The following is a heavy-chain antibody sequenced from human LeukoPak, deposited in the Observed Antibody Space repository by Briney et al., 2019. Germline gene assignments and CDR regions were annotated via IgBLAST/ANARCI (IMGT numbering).Heavy chain of an antibody. CDR1: GYTFTSYD. D-gene: IGHD3-10*01. J-gene: IGHJ4*02. Sequence: ASVKVSCKASGYTFTSYDINWVRQATGQGLEWMGWMNPNSGNTGYAQKFQGRVTITTDESTSTAYMELSSLRSEDTAVYYCARDPDYYGSGSMDYWGQGTLVTVPS. CDR2: MNPNSGNT. V-gene: IGHV1-8*01. CDR3: ARDPDYYGSGSMDY.